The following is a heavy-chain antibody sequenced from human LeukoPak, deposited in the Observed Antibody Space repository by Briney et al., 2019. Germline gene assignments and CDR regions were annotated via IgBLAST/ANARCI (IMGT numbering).Heavy chain of an antibody. D-gene: IGHD2-21*02. CDR1: GDSISSSSYY. Sequence: SETLSLTCTVSGDSISSSSYYWGWIRQPPGKGLEWIGSIYYSGSTYYNPSLKSRVTISVDTSKNQFSLKLSSVTAADTAVYYCARTYCGGDCYYYYYYMDVWGKGITVTVSS. J-gene: IGHJ6*03. V-gene: IGHV4-39*07. CDR3: ARTYCGGDCYYYYYYMDV. CDR2: IYYSGST.